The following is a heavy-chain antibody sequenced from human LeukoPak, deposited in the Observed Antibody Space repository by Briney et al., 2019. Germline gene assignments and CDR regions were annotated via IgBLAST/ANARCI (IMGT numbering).Heavy chain of an antibody. J-gene: IGHJ5*02. CDR1: GYSISSGYY. CDR3: ARGRNNWFDP. V-gene: IGHV4-38-2*02. CDR2: IYHSGST. Sequence: PSETLSLTCTVSGYSISSGYYWGWIRQPPGKGLEWIGSIYHSGSTYYNPSLKSRVTISVDTSKNQFSLKLSSVTAADTAVYYCARGRNNWFDPWGQGTLVTVSS.